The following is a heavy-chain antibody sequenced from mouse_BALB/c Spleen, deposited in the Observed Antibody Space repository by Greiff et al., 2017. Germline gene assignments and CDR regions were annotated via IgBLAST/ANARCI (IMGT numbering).Heavy chain of an antibody. V-gene: IGHV2-6-5*01. CDR1: GFSLTDYG. CDR3: AKVRANWGGFAD. Sequence: QVQLQQSGPGLVAPSQSLSITCPVPGFSLTDYGVSWIRQPPGKGLEWLGVKWGGGSTYYNSALKSRLSISKDNSKSQVFLKMNSLQTDDTAMYYCAKVRANWGGFADWGQGTLVTVSA. J-gene: IGHJ3*01. CDR2: KWGGGST. D-gene: IGHD4-1*01.